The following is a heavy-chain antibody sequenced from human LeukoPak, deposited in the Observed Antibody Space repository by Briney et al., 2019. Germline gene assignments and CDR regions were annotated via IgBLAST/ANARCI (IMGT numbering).Heavy chain of an antibody. D-gene: IGHD6-6*01. Sequence: PGGSLRLSCAPSGFPFSNYAVSWVRQAPGKGLECVSSISGSGGTTYYADSVKGRFTISRDNSKNTLYLQMNSLRAEDTAVYYCAKDPYSASSGLVDYWGQGTLVTVSS. J-gene: IGHJ4*02. CDR3: AKDPYSASSGLVDY. CDR1: GFPFSNYA. V-gene: IGHV3-23*01. CDR2: ISGSGGTT.